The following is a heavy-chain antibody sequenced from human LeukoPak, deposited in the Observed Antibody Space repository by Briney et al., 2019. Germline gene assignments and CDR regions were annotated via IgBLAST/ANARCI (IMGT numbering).Heavy chain of an antibody. Sequence: GGSLRLSCAASGFSVSNNYMSWVRQAPGKGLEWVSGIYDGGGTYYADSVKGRFTISRDNFKNTVYLQVYSLRAEDTAMYYCARAYQYGSGSHPYSLWGQGTVVTVSS. V-gene: IGHV3-66*01. CDR3: ARAYQYGSGSHPYSL. CDR2: IYDGGGT. CDR1: GFSVSNNY. D-gene: IGHD3-10*01. J-gene: IGHJ4*02.